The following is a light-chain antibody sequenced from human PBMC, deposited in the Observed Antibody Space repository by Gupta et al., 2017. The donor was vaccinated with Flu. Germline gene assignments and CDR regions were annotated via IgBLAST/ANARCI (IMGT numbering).Light chain of an antibody. CDR2: VDN. CDR1: SGSISINY. V-gene: IGLV6-57*01. Sequence: FLLTYRRYVSGCPWKTVSIPCIRSSGSISINYVQCFQQRPRSSPPAVIYVDNQRPSGVPDRFSGAINRSTNSTFITSTGQETEDEADYYYQSYNNSAPWVFGGGTKLTVL. J-gene: IGLJ3*02. CDR3: QSYNNSAPWV.